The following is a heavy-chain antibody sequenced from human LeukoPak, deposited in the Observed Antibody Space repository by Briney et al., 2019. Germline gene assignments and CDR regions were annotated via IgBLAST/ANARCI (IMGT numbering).Heavy chain of an antibody. CDR3: AKSVGSAVTTNPYFDY. J-gene: IGHJ4*02. V-gene: IGHV3-23*01. D-gene: IGHD4-17*01. CDR1: GFTFDDYA. CDR2: ISGSGGST. Sequence: GGSLRLSCAASGFTFDDYAMHWVRQAPGKGLKWVSVISGSGGSTYNVDPVKGRFTISRDNSRNTLYLQMNSPRAEDTAVYYCAKSVGSAVTTNPYFDYWGQGILVTVSS.